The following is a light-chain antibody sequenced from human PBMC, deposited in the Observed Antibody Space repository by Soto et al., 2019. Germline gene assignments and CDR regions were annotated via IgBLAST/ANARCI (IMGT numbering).Light chain of an antibody. CDR3: GTWDSSLSAPSV. V-gene: IGLV1-51*01. CDR2: DNN. Sequence: QSVLTRVGSVSGAPGQKVPISCSGSSSNIGNNYVSWYQQLPGTAPKLLIYDNNKRPSGIPDRFSGSKSGTSATLGITGLQTGDEADYYCGTWDSSLSAPSVFRTGTKVTVL. CDR1: SSNIGNNY. J-gene: IGLJ1*01.